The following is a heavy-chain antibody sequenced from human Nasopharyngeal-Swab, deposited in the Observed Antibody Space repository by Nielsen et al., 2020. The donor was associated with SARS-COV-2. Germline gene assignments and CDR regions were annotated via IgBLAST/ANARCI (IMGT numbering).Heavy chain of an antibody. CDR1: GFTFNDYD. J-gene: IGHJ6*01. CDR3: ARVLSRTSPYGMDV. D-gene: IGHD2-2*01. Sequence: GESLKISCAPSGFTFNDYDIYWVRQTAGAGLEWVSSVGTAGDTHYQDSVQGRFTISRENAKNSVFLQMDSLRVGDTGIYFCARVLSRTSPYGMDVGGRGTQVTVSS. V-gene: IGHV3-13*01. CDR2: VGTAGDT.